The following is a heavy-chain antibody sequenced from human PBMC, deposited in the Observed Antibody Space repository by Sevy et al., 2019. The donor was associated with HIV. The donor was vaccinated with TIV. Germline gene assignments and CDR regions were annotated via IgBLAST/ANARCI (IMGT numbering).Heavy chain of an antibody. J-gene: IGHJ4*02. CDR3: ARIFRAPYYYNSGGYYRN. CDR1: GVSISNGGNY. Sequence: SETLSLTCSVSGVSISNGGNYWAWVRQHPGKGLEWIGSIFYSGATFYNPSLEGRLSISVDTSENLLSLRLSSVTAADTAVYFCARIFRAPYYYNSGGYYRNWGQGTQVTVSS. D-gene: IGHD3-22*01. CDR2: IFYSGAT. V-gene: IGHV4-31*03.